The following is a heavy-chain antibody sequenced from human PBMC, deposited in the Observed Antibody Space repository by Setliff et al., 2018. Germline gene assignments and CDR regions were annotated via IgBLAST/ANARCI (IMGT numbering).Heavy chain of an antibody. D-gene: IGHD3-16*01. CDR3: ARDGGEY. Sequence: ETLSLTCAVSGGSISSSYYYWGWIRQPPGKGLEWVANIKQDGSEKYYVDSVNGRFTVSRDNAKNSLFLQMNSLRAADTAVYYCARDGGEYWGQGTLVTVSS. V-gene: IGHV3-7*01. CDR1: GGSISSSYYY. CDR2: IKQDGSEK. J-gene: IGHJ4*02.